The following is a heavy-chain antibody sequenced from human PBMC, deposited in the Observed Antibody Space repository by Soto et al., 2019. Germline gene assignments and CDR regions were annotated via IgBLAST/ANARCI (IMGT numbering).Heavy chain of an antibody. CDR2: IGHFNGNT. J-gene: IGHJ6*02. Sequence: ASGKVSCKSSGDPFTHYDITWLRQAPGQGLEWMGWIGHFNGNTNHGPTLQGRVALTIATSTRTVYMELRSLRSDDTAVYYCARDQSFASSCYYGRDFWGQGTTV. CDR3: ARDQSFASSCYYGRDF. V-gene: IGHV1-18*01. D-gene: IGHD2-2*01. CDR1: GDPFTHYD.